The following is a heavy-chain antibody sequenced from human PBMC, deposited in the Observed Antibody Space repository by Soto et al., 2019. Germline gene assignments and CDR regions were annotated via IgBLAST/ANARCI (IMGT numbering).Heavy chain of an antibody. CDR2: IEHNGNN. V-gene: IGHV4-34*02. CDR3: ARDFRYYPS. J-gene: IGHJ4*02. Sequence: QVQLQQWGAGQLRPLETLSLTCAVSGWTFSGYFWTWVRQPPGKGLEWIGEIEHNGNNNVNPSLKSRVTISVDASKNQISLQVRSVTGADTAVYYCARDFRYYPSGGQGNQVTVSS. D-gene: IGHD3-22*01. CDR1: GWTFSGYF.